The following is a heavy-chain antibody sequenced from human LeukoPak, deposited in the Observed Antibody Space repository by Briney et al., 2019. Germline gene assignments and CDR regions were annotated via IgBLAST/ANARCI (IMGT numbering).Heavy chain of an antibody. V-gene: IGHV3-21*01. CDR1: GFTFNNYY. CDR3: ASESITARYYYYGMDV. CDR2: ISSSSSYI. J-gene: IGHJ6*02. D-gene: IGHD6-6*01. Sequence: GGSLRLSCAASGFTFNNYYMSWVRQAPGKGLEWVSSISSSSSYIYYADSVKGRFTISRDNAKNSLYLQMNSLRAEDTAVYYCASESITARYYYYGMDVWGQGTMVTVSS.